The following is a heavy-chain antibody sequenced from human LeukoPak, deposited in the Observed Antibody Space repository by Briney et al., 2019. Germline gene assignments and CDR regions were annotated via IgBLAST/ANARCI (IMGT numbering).Heavy chain of an antibody. Sequence: GGSLRLSCAASRFTFSSYSMNWVRQAPGRGLEWVSSISSSSSYIYYTDSVKGRFTISRDNAKNSLYLQMNSLRAEDTAVYYCARARSLWSDDSSGYYLDYWGQGTLVTVSS. V-gene: IGHV3-21*01. D-gene: IGHD3-22*01. CDR2: ISSSSSYI. J-gene: IGHJ4*02. CDR1: RFTFSSYS. CDR3: ARARSLWSDDSSGYYLDY.